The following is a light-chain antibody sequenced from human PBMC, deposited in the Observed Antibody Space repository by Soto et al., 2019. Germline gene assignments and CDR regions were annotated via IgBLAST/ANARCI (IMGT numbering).Light chain of an antibody. J-gene: IGKJ4*01. CDR3: QQYNNWPPLT. CDR2: GAS. V-gene: IGKV3-15*01. Sequence: EIVLTQSPATLSVSLGHSATLSCRASQSVSLSLAWYQMRPGQPPRLLIYGASTRATDIPARFSGSGSGTDFTLTISSLQSEDFAVYYCQQYNNWPPLTFGGGTKVEIK. CDR1: QSVSLS.